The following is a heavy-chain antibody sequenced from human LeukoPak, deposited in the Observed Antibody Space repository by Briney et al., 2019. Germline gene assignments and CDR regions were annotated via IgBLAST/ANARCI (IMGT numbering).Heavy chain of an antibody. CDR2: IYYSGST. Sequence: PSETLSLTCAVYGGSFSGYYWSWIRQPPGKGLEWIGYIYYSGSTNYNPSLKSRVTISVDTSKNQFSLKLSSVTAADTAVYYCARAPRAYGDYKFDYWGQGTLVTVSS. CDR3: ARAPRAYGDYKFDY. V-gene: IGHV4-59*01. CDR1: GGSFSGYY. D-gene: IGHD4-17*01. J-gene: IGHJ4*02.